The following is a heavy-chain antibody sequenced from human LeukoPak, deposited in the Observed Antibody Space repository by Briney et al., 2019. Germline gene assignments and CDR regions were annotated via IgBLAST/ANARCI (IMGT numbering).Heavy chain of an antibody. CDR1: GFTFDDYA. CDR2: ISWNSGSI. CDR3: ARDHGDYGGHFDY. J-gene: IGHJ4*02. V-gene: IGHV3-9*01. Sequence: PGRSLRLSCAASGFTFDDYAMHWVRQAPGKGLEWVSGISWNSGSIGYADSVKGRFTISRDNAKNSLYLQMNSLRAEDTAVYYCARDHGDYGGHFDYWGQGTLVTVSS. D-gene: IGHD4-17*01.